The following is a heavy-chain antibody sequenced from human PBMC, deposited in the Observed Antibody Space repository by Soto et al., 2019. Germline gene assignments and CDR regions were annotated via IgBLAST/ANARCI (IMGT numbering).Heavy chain of an antibody. Sequence: PSETLSLTCTVSGGSISSSSYYWGWIRQPPGKGLEWIGSIYYSGSTYYNPSLKSRVTISVDTSKNQFSLKLSSVTAADTAVYYCARERGYYYDSSGYSHAFDIWGQGTMVTVSS. CDR3: ARERGYYYDSSGYSHAFDI. CDR2: IYYSGST. CDR1: GGSISSSSYY. V-gene: IGHV4-39*02. J-gene: IGHJ3*02. D-gene: IGHD3-22*01.